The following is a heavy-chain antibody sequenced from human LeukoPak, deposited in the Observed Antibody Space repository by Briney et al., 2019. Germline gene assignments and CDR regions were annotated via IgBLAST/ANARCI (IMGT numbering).Heavy chain of an antibody. V-gene: IGHV1-69*04. CDR3: SRIAVPGFFFDL. CDR1: GGTFSSDA. Sequence: GPSVKVSCKASGGTFSSDANSWGRHPPGQGHDLMGRSIPILGVANYAQKFQDRGAITADKSTNTPYMELLSLMSEDTAVDYYSRIAVPGFFFDLWGWGTLVTVSS. D-gene: IGHD6-19*01. J-gene: IGHJ4*02. CDR2: SIPILGVA.